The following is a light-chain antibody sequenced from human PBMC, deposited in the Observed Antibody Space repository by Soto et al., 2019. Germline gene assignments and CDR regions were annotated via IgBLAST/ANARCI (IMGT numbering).Light chain of an antibody. Sequence: QPALTQPRSVSGSPRQSVTISCTGTSSDVGGYNYVSWYQQHPGKAPKLMICDVSKRPSGVPDRFSGSKSGNTASLTISGLQAEDEADYYCCSYAGSYTYVFGTGTKLTVL. CDR1: SSDVGGYNY. J-gene: IGLJ1*01. V-gene: IGLV2-11*01. CDR2: DVS. CDR3: CSYAGSYTYV.